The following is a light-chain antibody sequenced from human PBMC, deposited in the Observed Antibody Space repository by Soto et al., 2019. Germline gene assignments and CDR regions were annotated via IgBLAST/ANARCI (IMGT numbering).Light chain of an antibody. J-gene: IGLJ1*01. CDR3: SSYTSSSTPYV. Sequence: QSALTQPASVCGSPGQSITISCTGTSSDVGGYNYVSWYQQHPGKAPKLMIYEVSNRPSGVSNRFSGSKSGNTASLTISGLQAEDEADYYCSSYTSSSTPYVFGTGTKAPS. CDR1: SSDVGGYNY. CDR2: EVS. V-gene: IGLV2-14*01.